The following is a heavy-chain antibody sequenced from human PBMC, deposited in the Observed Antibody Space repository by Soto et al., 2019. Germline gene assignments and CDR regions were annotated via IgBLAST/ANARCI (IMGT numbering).Heavy chain of an antibody. D-gene: IGHD3-22*01. CDR2: ISGRGDHR. V-gene: IGHV3-23*01. CDR1: PITVYNFAA. Sequence: EMQLLESGGGLGQPGGSLRLSCVASPITVYNFAAMSWVRQTPERGLEWVSTISGRGDHRYYADSVKGRFTISRDNSKNRLYLQMDGLRVDDTAVYYCARSGLALPYSASHWFDPWGHGTLVTVSS. J-gene: IGHJ5*02. CDR3: ARSGLALPYSASHWFDP.